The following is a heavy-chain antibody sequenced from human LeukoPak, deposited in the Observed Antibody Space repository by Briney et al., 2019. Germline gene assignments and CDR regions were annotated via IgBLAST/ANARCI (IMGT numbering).Heavy chain of an antibody. V-gene: IGHV4-39*01. J-gene: IGHJ6*03. D-gene: IGHD3-10*01. CDR3: ARHFYYYGSGILNYMDV. CDR2: IYYSGNT. CDR1: GFSISSYY. Sequence: SETLSLTCTVSGFSISSYYWSWIRQPPGKGLEWIGTIYYSGNTYYNPSLTSRVTISVDTSKNQFSLKLSSVTAADTAVYYCARHFYYYGSGILNYMDVWGKGTTVTSSS.